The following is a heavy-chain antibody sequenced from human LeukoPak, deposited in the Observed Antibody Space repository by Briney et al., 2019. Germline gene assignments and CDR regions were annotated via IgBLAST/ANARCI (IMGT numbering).Heavy chain of an antibody. D-gene: IGHD2-2*01. CDR1: GFTFSTYG. J-gene: IGHJ4*02. CDR2: IWFDGSNK. CDR3: AKASGRYCSSTRCQAPLDY. V-gene: IGHV3-33*06. Sequence: GGSLRLSCAASGFTFSTYGMHWVRQAPGGGLEWVAVIWFDGSNKYNADSVRGRFTISRDNSKNTLYLEMNSLRDEDTAVYYCAKASGRYCSSTRCQAPLDYWGQGTLVTVSS.